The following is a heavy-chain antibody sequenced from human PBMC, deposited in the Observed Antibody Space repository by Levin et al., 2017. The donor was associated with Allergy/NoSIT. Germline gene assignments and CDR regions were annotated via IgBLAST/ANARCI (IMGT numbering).Heavy chain of an antibody. V-gene: IGHV3-30*04. CDR3: ARDRGLELGGSYYYGMDV. CDR2: ISYDGSNK. D-gene: IGHD1-7*01. CDR1: GFTFSSYA. J-gene: IGHJ6*02. Sequence: SGGSLRLSCAASGFTFSSYAMHWVRQAPGKGLEWVAVISYDGSNKYYADSVKGRFTISRDNSKNTLYLQMNSLRAEDTAVYYCARDRGLELGGSYYYGMDVWGQGTTVTVSS.